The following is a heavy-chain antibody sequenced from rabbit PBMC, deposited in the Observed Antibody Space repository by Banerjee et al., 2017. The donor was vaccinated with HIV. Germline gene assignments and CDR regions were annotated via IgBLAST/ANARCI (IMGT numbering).Heavy chain of an antibody. Sequence: QSLEESGGDLVKPGASLTLTCTASGFSFSGGYCMCWVRQAPGKGLEWIACITTSSGSTWYANWAKGRFTISKTSSTTVTLQMTSLTAADTATYFCARDLAGAIGWNFNLWGPGTLVTVS. CDR3: ARDLAGAIGWNFNL. CDR1: GFSFSGGYC. J-gene: IGHJ4*01. CDR2: ITTSSGST. V-gene: IGHV1S40*01. D-gene: IGHD4-1*01.